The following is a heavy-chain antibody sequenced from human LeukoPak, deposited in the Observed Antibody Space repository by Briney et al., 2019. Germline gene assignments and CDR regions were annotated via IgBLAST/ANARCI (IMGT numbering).Heavy chain of an antibody. D-gene: IGHD3-10*01. V-gene: IGHV4-30-2*01. Sequence: SETLSLTCTVSGGSISNGAYYRTWIRQPPGKELEWIGYIFHGGSAYYNPSLKSRVTISVDGSKNQFSLKLSSVTTADTAMYFCATDRTLRGGAFDIWGHGTMVAVSS. J-gene: IGHJ3*02. CDR3: ATDRTLRGGAFDI. CDR1: GGSISNGAYY. CDR2: IFHGGSA.